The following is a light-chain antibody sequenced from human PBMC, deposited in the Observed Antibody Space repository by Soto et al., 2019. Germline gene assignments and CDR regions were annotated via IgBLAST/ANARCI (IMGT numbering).Light chain of an antibody. Sequence: EIVMTQSPATLSGSPGDRATLSCRASQSVSSNLAWYQQKPGQAPRLLIYGASTRATGIPARFSGSGSGTEFTLTISSLQSEDFAVYFCQQYNNWPPFTFGQGTKLEIK. J-gene: IGKJ2*01. CDR1: QSVSSN. V-gene: IGKV3-15*01. CDR3: QQYNNWPPFT. CDR2: GAS.